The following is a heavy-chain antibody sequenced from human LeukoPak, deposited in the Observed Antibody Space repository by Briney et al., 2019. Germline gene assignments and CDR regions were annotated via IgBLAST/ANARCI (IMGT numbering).Heavy chain of an antibody. CDR1: GFTFRSHS. V-gene: IGHV3-48*01. CDR2: ISGSSGTI. D-gene: IGHD3-3*01. J-gene: IGHJ6*04. Sequence: GGSLRLSCTASGFTFRSHSVIWVRQAPGKGLEWISYISGSSGTIYYADSVKGRFIISRDNDKNSLYLQMNSLRVEDTAVYFCTRVEKGFWSGFKMDVWGKGTTVAVSS. CDR3: TRVEKGFWSGFKMDV.